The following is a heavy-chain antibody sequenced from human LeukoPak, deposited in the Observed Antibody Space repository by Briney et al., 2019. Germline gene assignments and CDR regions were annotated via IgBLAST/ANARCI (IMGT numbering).Heavy chain of an antibody. CDR1: GFTFSSYA. V-gene: IGHV3-23*01. Sequence: GGSLRLSCAASGFTFSSYAMSWVRQAPGKGLEWVSAINGSGGSTYYADSVKGRFTISRDNSKNTLYLQMNSLRAEDTAVYYCARDGHCSGGSCYSDYWGQGTLVTVSS. CDR2: INGSGGST. CDR3: ARDGHCSGGSCYSDY. J-gene: IGHJ4*02. D-gene: IGHD2-15*01.